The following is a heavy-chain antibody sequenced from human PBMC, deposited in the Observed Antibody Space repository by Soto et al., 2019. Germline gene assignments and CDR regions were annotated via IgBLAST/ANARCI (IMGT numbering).Heavy chain of an antibody. J-gene: IGHJ4*02. CDR3: ARVESSVVAVTAFDY. CDR1: GFTFSSYA. D-gene: IGHD3-22*01. CDR2: ISYDGSNK. V-gene: IGHV3-30-3*01. Sequence: QVQLVGSGGGVVQPGRSLRLSCAASGFTFSSYAMRWVRQAPGKGLEWVAVISYDGSNKYYADSVKGRFTISRDNSKNTLYLQMNSLRAEDTAVYYCARVESSVVAVTAFDYWGQGTLVTVSS.